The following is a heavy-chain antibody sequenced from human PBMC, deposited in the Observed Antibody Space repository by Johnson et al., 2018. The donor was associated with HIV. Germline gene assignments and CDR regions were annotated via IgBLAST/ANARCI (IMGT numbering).Heavy chain of an antibody. Sequence: VQLVESGGGLVQPGGSLRLSCAASGFTFSSYAMSWVRQAPGKGLEWVSAISGSGGNTYYADSVKGRFTISRDNSKNTLYLQMNSLRTEDTAMYYCARGRGYFGNPAFDIWGQGTMVTVSS. CDR3: ARGRGYFGNPAFDI. V-gene: IGHV3-23*04. CDR2: ISGSGGNT. D-gene: IGHD4-23*01. J-gene: IGHJ3*02. CDR1: GFTFSSYA.